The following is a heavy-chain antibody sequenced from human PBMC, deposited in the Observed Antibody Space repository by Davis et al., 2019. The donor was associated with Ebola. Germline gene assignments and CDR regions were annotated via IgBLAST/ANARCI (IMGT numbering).Heavy chain of an antibody. V-gene: IGHV3-21*01. CDR3: ARDLETYYDFWSGSLNYYYGMDV. CDR2: ISSSSSYI. Sequence: GESLKISCAASGFTFSSYSMNWVRQAPGKGLEWVSSISSSSSYIYYADSVKGRFTISRDNAKNSLYLQMNSLRAEDTAVYYCARDLETYYDFWSGSLNYYYGMDVWGQGTTVTVSS. CDR1: GFTFSSYS. D-gene: IGHD3-3*01. J-gene: IGHJ6*02.